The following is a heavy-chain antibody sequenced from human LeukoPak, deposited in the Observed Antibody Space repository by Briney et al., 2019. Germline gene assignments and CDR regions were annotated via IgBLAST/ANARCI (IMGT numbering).Heavy chain of an antibody. Sequence: GGSLRLSCAASGFTFSDYYMSWIRQAPGKGLEWVSYISSSGSTIYYADSVKGRFTISRDNAKNSLYLQMNSLRAEDTAVYYCAREAVDTTMVAGGWFDPWGQGTLVTVSS. CDR2: ISSSGSTI. V-gene: IGHV3-11*04. CDR3: AREAVDTTMVAGGWFDP. D-gene: IGHD5-18*01. J-gene: IGHJ5*02. CDR1: GFTFSDYY.